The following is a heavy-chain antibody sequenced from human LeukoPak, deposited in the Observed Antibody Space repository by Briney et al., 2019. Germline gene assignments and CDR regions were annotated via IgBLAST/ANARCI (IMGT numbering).Heavy chain of an antibody. Sequence: GGSLRLSCAASGFTFSSYAMSWVRQAPGKGLEWVSTISGSGDSTYYADSVKGRFTISRDNAKNSYLQMNSLRAEDTAIYYCARDGHAYGRGSPHYWGQGTLVTVSS. D-gene: IGHD3-10*01. CDR1: GFTFSSYA. J-gene: IGHJ4*02. V-gene: IGHV3-23*01. CDR3: ARDGHAYGRGSPHY. CDR2: ISGSGDST.